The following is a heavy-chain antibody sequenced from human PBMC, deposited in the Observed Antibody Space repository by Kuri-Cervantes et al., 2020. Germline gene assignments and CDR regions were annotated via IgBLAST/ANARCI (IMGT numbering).Heavy chain of an antibody. CDR2: ISYDGSNK. Sequence: GGSLRLSCAASGFTFSSYAMHWVRQAPGKGLEWVAVISYDGSNKYYADSVKVRFTISRDNSKNTLYLQMNSLRAEDTAVYYCARDWGIAAEEGDYWGQGSLVTVSS. CDR3: ARDWGIAAEEGDY. CDR1: GFTFSSYA. J-gene: IGHJ4*02. D-gene: IGHD6-13*01. V-gene: IGHV3-30*01.